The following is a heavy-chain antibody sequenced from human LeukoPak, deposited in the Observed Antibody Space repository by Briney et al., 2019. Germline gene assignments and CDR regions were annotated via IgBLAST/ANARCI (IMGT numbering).Heavy chain of an antibody. V-gene: IGHV4-4*02. J-gene: IGHJ3*02. CDR2: IYHSGST. Sequence: SETLSLTCAVSGGSISSSNWWSWVRQPPGKGLEWIGEIYHSGSTNYNPSLKSRVTISVDKSKNQFSLKLSSVTAADTAVYYCARDRGEYYGSGSYYNDDAFDIWGQETMVTVSS. CDR1: GGSISSSNW. D-gene: IGHD3-10*01. CDR3: ARDRGEYYGSGSYYNDDAFDI.